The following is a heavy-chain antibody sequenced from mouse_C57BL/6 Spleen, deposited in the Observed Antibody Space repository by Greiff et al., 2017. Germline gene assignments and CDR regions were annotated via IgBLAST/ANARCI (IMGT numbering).Heavy chain of an antibody. D-gene: IGHD1-1*01. CDR1: GFTFSDYG. V-gene: IGHV5-17*01. Sequence: EVKLVESGGGLVKPGGSLKLSCAASGFTFSDYGMHWVRQAPAKGLEWVAYISSGSSPISSADTVKGRFTISRANAKNTLFLQMTSLRSEDTAMYYCARIHGSSLYYAMDYWGQGTSVTVAS. CDR3: ARIHGSSLYYAMDY. CDR2: ISSGSSPI. J-gene: IGHJ4*01.